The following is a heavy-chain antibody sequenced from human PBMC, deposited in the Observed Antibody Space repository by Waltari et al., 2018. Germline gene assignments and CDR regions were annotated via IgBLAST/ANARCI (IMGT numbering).Heavy chain of an antibody. V-gene: IGHV4-34*01. CDR1: GGSFSGYY. CDR3: ARGRIAAAQFDY. CDR2: INHSGST. J-gene: IGHJ4*02. Sequence: QVQLQQWGAGLLKPSETLSLTCAVYGGSFSGYYWSWIRQPPGKGLEWIGEINHSGSTNYSPSLKSRVTISVDTSKNQFSLKLSSVTAADTAVYYCARGRIAAAQFDYWGQGTLVTVSS. D-gene: IGHD6-13*01.